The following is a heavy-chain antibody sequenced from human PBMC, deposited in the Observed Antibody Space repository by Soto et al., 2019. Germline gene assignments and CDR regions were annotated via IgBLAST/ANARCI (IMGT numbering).Heavy chain of an antibody. CDR1: GGAISSYY. CDR3: ARGASRQDS. J-gene: IGHJ4*02. CDR2: IYDSGST. V-gene: IGHV4-59*01. Sequence: SETLSLTCTVSGGAISSYYWSWIRQPPGKGLEWIGYIYDSGSTNYNPSLKSRVTISVDTSKNQFSLTLSSVTAADTAVYYRARGASRQDSCGQGALVTVSS.